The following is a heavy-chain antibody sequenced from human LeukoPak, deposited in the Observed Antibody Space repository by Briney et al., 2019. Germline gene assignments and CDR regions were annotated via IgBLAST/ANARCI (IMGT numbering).Heavy chain of an antibody. D-gene: IGHD2-15*01. CDR1: GFTFSNYL. CDR3: ARGYCSGGGCHWGSFYFDH. CDR2: IGSSSNFM. Sequence: GGSLRLSCAASGFTFSNYLMNWVRQAPGKGLEWVSSIGSSSNFMYYKDSVKGQFTISRDNAKNLLYLQMNSLRSEDTAVYYCARGYCSGGGCHWGSFYFDHWGQGTLVTVSS. J-gene: IGHJ4*02. V-gene: IGHV3-21*04.